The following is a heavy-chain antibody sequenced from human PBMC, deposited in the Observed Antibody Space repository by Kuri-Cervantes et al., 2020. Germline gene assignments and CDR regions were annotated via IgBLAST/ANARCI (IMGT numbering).Heavy chain of an antibody. CDR1: GYTLTELS. D-gene: IGHD3-10*01. J-gene: IGHJ4*02. CDR3: ASPYIFRGAMYRGFDY. Sequence: ASVKVSCKVSGYTLTELSMHWVRQAPGKGLEWMGGFDPEDGETIYAQKFQGRVTMTEDTSTDTAYMELSSLRSEDTAVYYCASPYIFRGAMYRGFDYWGQGTLVTVSS. V-gene: IGHV1-24*01. CDR2: FDPEDGET.